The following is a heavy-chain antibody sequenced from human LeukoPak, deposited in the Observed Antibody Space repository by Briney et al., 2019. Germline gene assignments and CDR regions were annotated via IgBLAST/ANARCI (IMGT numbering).Heavy chain of an antibody. CDR1: GFTFSNYW. CDR3: VRGSSGTVVRGVAWAWFDP. V-gene: IGHV3-7*05. J-gene: IGHJ5*02. Sequence: PGGSLRLSCVASGFTFSNYWMTWVRQAPGKGLEWVANIKPDGSEKHFVDSVRGRFIISRDNAKDSLYLQMNSLRAEDTAVYYCVRGSSGTVVRGVAWAWFDPWGQGTLVTVSS. D-gene: IGHD3-10*01. CDR2: IKPDGSEK.